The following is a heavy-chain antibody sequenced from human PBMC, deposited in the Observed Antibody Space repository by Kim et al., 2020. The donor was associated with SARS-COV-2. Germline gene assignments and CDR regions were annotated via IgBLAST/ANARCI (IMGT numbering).Heavy chain of an antibody. CDR1: GGSINSDDYY. CDR3: ASLSFYGGYSPHLVY. CDR2: IYYSGST. J-gene: IGHJ4*01. D-gene: IGHD4-17*01. Sequence: SETLSLTCTVSGGSINSDDYYWSWIRQPPGKGLEWIGYIYYSGSTYYNPSLKSRVTMSVDTSKNQFSLQLKFVTAADTAVYYCASLSFYGGYSPHLVYWG. V-gene: IGHV4-30-4*01.